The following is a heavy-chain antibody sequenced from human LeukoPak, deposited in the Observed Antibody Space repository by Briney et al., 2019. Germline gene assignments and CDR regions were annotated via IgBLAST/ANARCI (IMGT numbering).Heavy chain of an antibody. D-gene: IGHD4-11*01. CDR2: INPNSGGT. CDR1: GYTCTGYY. CDR3: ARDRDYSSTDAFDI. Sequence: ASVKVSCKASGYTCTGYYMHWVRQAPGQGLEWMGWINPNSGGTNYAQKFQGRVTMTRDTSISTAYMELSRLRSDDTAVYYCARDRDYSSTDAFDIWGQGTMVTVSS. J-gene: IGHJ3*02. V-gene: IGHV1-2*02.